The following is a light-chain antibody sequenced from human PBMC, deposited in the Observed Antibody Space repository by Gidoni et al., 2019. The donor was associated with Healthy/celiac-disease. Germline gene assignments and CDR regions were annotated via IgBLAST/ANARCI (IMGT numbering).Light chain of an antibody. J-gene: IGKJ2*01. Sequence: DIVMTQSPDSLAVSLGERDTINCKSSQSVLYSSNNKNYLAWYQQKPGQPPKLLIYWASTRESGVPDRFSGSGSGTDFTLTISSLQAEDVAVYYCQQYYSTFFTFXQXTKLEIK. V-gene: IGKV4-1*01. CDR1: QSVLYSSNNKNY. CDR2: WAS. CDR3: QQYYSTFFT.